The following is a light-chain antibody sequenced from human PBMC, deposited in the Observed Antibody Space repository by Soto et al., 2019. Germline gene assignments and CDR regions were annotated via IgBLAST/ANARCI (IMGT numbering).Light chain of an antibody. V-gene: IGKV1-9*01. CDR2: AAS. J-gene: IGKJ5*01. Sequence: DIQLTQSRSILSASVGDKVTLTCRASQSISSWLAWYQQKPGKAPKLLIYAASTLQSGVSSRFSGSGSGTDFTLTISSLQPEDFATYYCQQLHTYPRFGQGTRLEIK. CDR3: QQLHTYPR. CDR1: QSISSW.